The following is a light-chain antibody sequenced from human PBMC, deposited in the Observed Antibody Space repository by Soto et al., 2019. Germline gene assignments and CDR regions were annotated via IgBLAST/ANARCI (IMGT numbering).Light chain of an antibody. V-gene: IGKV4-1*01. CDR2: WAS. J-gene: IGKJ5*01. Sequence: IVMTQSPDSLAVSLSETATINCKSSQSVFSSSSNKNFLGWYQQKRGQPPKLLIYWASTRQSGVLDRFSGSGSGTDFTLTISSLQAEDVAVYYCQQYYSAPITFGQGTRLEIK. CDR3: QQYYSAPIT. CDR1: QSVFSSSSNKNF.